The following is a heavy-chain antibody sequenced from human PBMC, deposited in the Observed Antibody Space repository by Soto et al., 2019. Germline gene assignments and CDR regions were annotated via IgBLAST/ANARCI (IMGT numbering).Heavy chain of an antibody. Sequence: SVKVSCKNCGYTYNTYGINWVRQAPGQGLELMGWISAYDGKTTYAEKFQGRVTLTTDTSTSTAYMELRSLRSDDTAIYYCAIYPHDFWHLYLFDPCARRSSVTVSS. D-gene: IGHD3-3*01. CDR2: ISAYDGKT. V-gene: IGHV1-18*01. J-gene: IGHJ5*02. CDR1: GYTYNTYG. CDR3: AIYPHDFWHLYLFDP.